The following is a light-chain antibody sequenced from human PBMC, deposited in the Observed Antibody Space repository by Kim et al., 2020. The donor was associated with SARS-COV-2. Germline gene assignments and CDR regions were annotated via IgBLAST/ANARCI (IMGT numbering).Light chain of an antibody. CDR3: QQRYSWRLT. CDR2: ETS. Sequence: EIVLTQSPATLSLSPGERATLSCRASQSVGNSLAWFQQKPGQAPRLLIFETSNRATGIPARFSGSGSGTGFTLTISSLEPEDFAVYYCQQRYSWRLTFGGGTKVDIK. V-gene: IGKV3-11*01. J-gene: IGKJ4*01. CDR1: QSVGNS.